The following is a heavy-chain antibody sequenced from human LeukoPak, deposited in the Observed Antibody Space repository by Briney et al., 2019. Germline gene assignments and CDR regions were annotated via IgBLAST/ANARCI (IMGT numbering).Heavy chain of an antibody. CDR3: ARDHLDYDFWSGPVGY. Sequence: PGGSLRLSCAASGFTFDDYGMSWVRQAPGKGLEWVANIKQDGSEKYYVDSVKGRFTISRDNAKNSLYLQMNSLRAEDTAVYYCARDHLDYDFWSGPVGYWGQGTLVTVSS. V-gene: IGHV3-7*01. J-gene: IGHJ4*02. CDR2: IKQDGSEK. D-gene: IGHD3-3*01. CDR1: GFTFDDYG.